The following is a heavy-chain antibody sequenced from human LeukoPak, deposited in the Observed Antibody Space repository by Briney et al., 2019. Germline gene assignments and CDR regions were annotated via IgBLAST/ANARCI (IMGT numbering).Heavy chain of an antibody. CDR2: IYPPDSYN. CDR1: GYSFISSW. CDR3: EDGIRYSGYDMGSGGSFDP. V-gene: IGHV5-51*01. D-gene: IGHD5-12*01. J-gene: IGHJ5*02. Sequence: KDRESLKISCKVSGYSFISSWIGWVRQMPGKGLEWMGIIYPPDSYNRYSPAFQGQVTISADKSISTAYLQWSSLKASDTVLFHAEDGIRYSGYDMGSGGSFDPWGQGTLVTVSS.